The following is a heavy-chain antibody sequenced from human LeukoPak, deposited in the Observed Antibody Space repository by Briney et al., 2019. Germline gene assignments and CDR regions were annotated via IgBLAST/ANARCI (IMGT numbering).Heavy chain of an antibody. CDR3: ASATIFGVVIYY. CDR1: GFTLSSYW. J-gene: IGHJ4*02. V-gene: IGHV3-66*02. Sequence: GGSLRLSCAASGFTLSSYWMYWVRQAPGKGLEWVSVIYSGGSTYYADSMKGRFTISRDNSKNTLYLQMNSLRAEDTAVYYCASATIFGVVIYYWGQGTLVTVSS. D-gene: IGHD3-3*01. CDR2: IYSGGST.